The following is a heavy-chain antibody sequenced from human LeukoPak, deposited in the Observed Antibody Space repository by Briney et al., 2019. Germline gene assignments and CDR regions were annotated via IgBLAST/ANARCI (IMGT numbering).Heavy chain of an antibody. D-gene: IGHD1-26*01. V-gene: IGHV3-23*01. CDR2: ISVSGGST. J-gene: IGHJ3*02. CDR3: TRLDVVGGTAFDI. CDR1: GFTFSSHA. Sequence: GGSLRLSCVASGFTFSSHAMSWVRQAPGKGLEWVSGISVSGGSTYYADSVKGRFTISRDNSKNTLYLQMNSLRAEDTAVYYCTRLDVVGGTAFDIWGQGTMVTVSS.